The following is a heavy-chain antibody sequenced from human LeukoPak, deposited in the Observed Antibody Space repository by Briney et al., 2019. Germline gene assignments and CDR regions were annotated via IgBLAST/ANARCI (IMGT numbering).Heavy chain of an antibody. V-gene: IGHV3-33*01. CDR2: IWYDGSNT. J-gene: IGHJ5*02. Sequence: PGGSLRLSCAAAGFTFSNYGMHWVRQAPGKGLEWVAVIWYDGSNTYYADSVKGRFTISRDNSKNTLYLQMNSLRAEDTAVYYCTRDQSVFDNWFDPWGQGTLVTVSS. CDR1: GFTFSNYG. CDR3: TRDQSVFDNWFDP. D-gene: IGHD3-10*01.